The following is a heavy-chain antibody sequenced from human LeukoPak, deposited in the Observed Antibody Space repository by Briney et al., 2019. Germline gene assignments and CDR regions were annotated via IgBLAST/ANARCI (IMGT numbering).Heavy chain of an antibody. Sequence: KPSETLSLTCTVSGASISSYYWSWIRQPPGKGLEWIGNIYYTGSTNYNPSLKSRITISVDTSKNQFSLKLSSVTAADTAVYYCARHYDSGTYPLDYWGQGTLVTVSS. CDR3: ARHYDSGTYPLDY. CDR1: GASISSYY. D-gene: IGHD3-10*01. J-gene: IGHJ4*02. V-gene: IGHV4-59*01. CDR2: IYYTGST.